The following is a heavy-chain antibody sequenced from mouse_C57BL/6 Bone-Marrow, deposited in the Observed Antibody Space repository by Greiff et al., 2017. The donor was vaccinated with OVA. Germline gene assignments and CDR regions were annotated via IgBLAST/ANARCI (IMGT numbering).Heavy chain of an antibody. Sequence: EAGPGRGARGEAGVGGGRLGGISITAGNYRWSLFRRFPGNKLEWIGYIYYSGTITYNPSLTSRTTITRDTPKNQFFLEMNSLTAEDTATYYCARDHSEYWYFDVWGTGTTVTVSS. J-gene: IGHJ1*03. V-gene: IGHV3-5*01. CDR3: ARDHSEYWYFDV. CDR1: GISITAGNYR. D-gene: IGHD3-1*01. CDR2: IYYSGTI.